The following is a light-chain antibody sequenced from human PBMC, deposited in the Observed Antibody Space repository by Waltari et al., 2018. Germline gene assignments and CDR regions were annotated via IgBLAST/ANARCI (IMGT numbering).Light chain of an antibody. J-gene: IGKJ2*01. CDR2: WAS. Sequence: DIVMTQSPDSLAVSLGERATINCKSSQSILYSSNNKNYLAWYQQKPGQPPKLLIYWASTRESGVPDRFSGSGSGTDFTLTISSLQADDVAVYYCQQYYTTPHTFGQGTKLEIK. CDR1: QSILYSSNNKNY. CDR3: QQYYTTPHT. V-gene: IGKV4-1*01.